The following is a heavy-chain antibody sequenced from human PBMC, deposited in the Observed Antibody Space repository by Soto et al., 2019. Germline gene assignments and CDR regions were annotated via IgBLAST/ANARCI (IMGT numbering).Heavy chain of an antibody. CDR1: GGSISSYY. Sequence: SETLSLTCTVSGGSISSYYWSWIRQPPGKGLEWIGYIYYSGSTNYNPSLKSRVTISVDTSKNQFSLKLSSVTAADTAVYYCARDPQQLVFENWFDPWGQGTLVTVSS. D-gene: IGHD6-13*01. CDR2: IYYSGST. V-gene: IGHV4-59*01. CDR3: ARDPQQLVFENWFDP. J-gene: IGHJ5*02.